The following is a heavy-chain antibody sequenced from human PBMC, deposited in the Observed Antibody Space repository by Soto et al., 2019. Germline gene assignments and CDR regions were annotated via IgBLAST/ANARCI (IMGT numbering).Heavy chain of an antibody. CDR2: IKQDGSEK. CDR1: GFTFTTYW. J-gene: IGHJ4*02. D-gene: IGHD1-26*01. Sequence: VGSLRLSCAASGFTFTTYWMSWVRQAPGKGLEWVANIKQDGSEKYYVDSVRGRFTISRDNAWNSASLQMNSLGVEDTAVYFCAREWSPPLAVFDYWGQGVLVTVSS. CDR3: AREWSPPLAVFDY. V-gene: IGHV3-7*03.